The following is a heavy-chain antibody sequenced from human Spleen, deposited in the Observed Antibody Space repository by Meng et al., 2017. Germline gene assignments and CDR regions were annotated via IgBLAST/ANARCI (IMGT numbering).Heavy chain of an antibody. D-gene: IGHD3-10*02. V-gene: IGHV4-34*01. CDR2: INHSGIT. CDR3: ARDVQFDY. CDR1: GGSLSGYY. J-gene: IGHJ4*02. Sequence: QVQLQQWDAGLLKPSETLSRSCAVYGGSLSGYYWGWIRQSPGKGLEWIGEINHSGITNYNPSLKSRVTISVDTSKNQFSLKLNSVTAADTAIYYCARDVQFDYWGQGTLVTVAS.